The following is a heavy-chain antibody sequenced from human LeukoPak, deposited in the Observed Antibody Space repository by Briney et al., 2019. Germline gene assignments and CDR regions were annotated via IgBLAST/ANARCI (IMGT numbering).Heavy chain of an antibody. V-gene: IGHV5-51*01. Sequence: GESPKLYRNGSGYIFTNYWLGLVPPMPRKGLEVMWLIYPRYYHTIYSPPFQGHVTISADKSISTAYLQWSSLKASDTAMYYCARFVAADRDGYNYQGVQYFDYWGQGTLVTVSS. CDR3: ARFVAADRDGYNYQGVQYFDY. CDR2: IYPRYYHT. J-gene: IGHJ4*02. CDR1: GYIFTNYW. D-gene: IGHD5-24*01.